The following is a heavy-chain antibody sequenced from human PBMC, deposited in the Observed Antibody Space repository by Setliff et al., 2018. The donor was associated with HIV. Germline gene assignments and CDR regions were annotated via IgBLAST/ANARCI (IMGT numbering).Heavy chain of an antibody. D-gene: IGHD6-13*01. Sequence: ASVKVSCKASGYTFTSYGISWVRQAPGQGLEWMGWISAYNGNTNYAQKLQGRVTMTTDTSTSTAYMELRSLRSDDTAVYYCARDQVAFIAAAGTWECAFVTWGQGTMVTVS. CDR1: GYTFTSYG. J-gene: IGHJ3*02. CDR2: ISAYNGNT. CDR3: ARDQVAFIAAAGTWECAFVT. V-gene: IGHV1-18*01.